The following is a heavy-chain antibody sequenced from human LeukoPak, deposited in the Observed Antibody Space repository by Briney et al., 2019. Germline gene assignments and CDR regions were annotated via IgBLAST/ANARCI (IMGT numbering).Heavy chain of an antibody. D-gene: IGHD6-13*01. V-gene: IGHV3-43D*03. Sequence: PGGSLRLSCAASGFTFDDYAMHWVRQAPGKGLEWVSLISWDGGSTYYADSVKGRFTISRDNSKNSLYLQMNSLRAEDTALYYCAKVGGWAADTYYMDVWGKGTTVTVSS. J-gene: IGHJ6*03. CDR3: AKVGGWAADTYYMDV. CDR1: GFTFDDYA. CDR2: ISWDGGST.